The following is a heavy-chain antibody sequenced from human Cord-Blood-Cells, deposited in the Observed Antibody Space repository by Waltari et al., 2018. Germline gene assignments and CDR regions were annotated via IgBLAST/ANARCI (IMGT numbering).Heavy chain of an antibody. V-gene: IGHV1-18*01. D-gene: IGHD3-3*01. CDR3: AREGRFLEWLFDY. CDR2: ISAYKGNT. Sequence: VRLAQSGAVVQKPGASVTVCCRAAGYTFTGFVSSWVGQAHVQGLGWMGGISAYKGNTNYAQKLQGRVTMTTDTSTSTAYMELRSLRSDDTAVYYCAREGRFLEWLFDYWGQGTLVTVSS. J-gene: IGHJ4*02. CDR1: GYTFTGFV.